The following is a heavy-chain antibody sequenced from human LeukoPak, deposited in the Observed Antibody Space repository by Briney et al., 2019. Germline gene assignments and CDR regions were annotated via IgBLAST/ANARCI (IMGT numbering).Heavy chain of an antibody. CDR2: IPYSGST. CDR1: GGSISSSSNF. D-gene: IGHD1-26*01. CDR3: ARLTPYSGSPLGDY. J-gene: IGHJ4*02. V-gene: IGHV4-39*01. Sequence: SETLSLTCTVSGGSISSSSNFWGWIRQPPGKGLEWIGSIPYSGSTYYNPSLKSRVTISVDTSKNQFSLKLSSVTAADTAVYYCARLTPYSGSPLGDYWGQGTLVTVSS.